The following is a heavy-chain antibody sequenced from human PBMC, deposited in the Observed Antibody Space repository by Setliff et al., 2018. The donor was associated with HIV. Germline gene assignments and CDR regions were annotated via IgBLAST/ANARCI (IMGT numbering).Heavy chain of an antibody. V-gene: IGHV3-23*01. Sequence: GSLRLSCAASGFTFSSYAMSWVRQAPGKGLEWVSAISGSGGSTYYADSVKGRFTISRDNSKNTLYLQMNSLRAEDTAVYYCAKPMRPTYYDYVWGTRDAFDIWGQGTMVTVSS. J-gene: IGHJ3*02. CDR1: GFTFSSYA. CDR2: ISGSGGST. CDR3: AKPMRPTYYDYVWGTRDAFDI. D-gene: IGHD3-16*01.